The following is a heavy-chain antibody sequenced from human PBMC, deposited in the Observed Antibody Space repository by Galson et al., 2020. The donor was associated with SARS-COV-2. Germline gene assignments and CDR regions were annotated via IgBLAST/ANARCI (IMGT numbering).Heavy chain of an antibody. CDR1: GFPFSTYS. CDR3: AKEAGDRYFDY. Sequence: SCAASGFPFSTYSLNWVRQTPGKGLEWVSSISGSGSYISYADSVKGRFTISRDNAKNSLFLQMTSLRVEDTAVYYCAKEAGDRYFDYWGQGTLVTVSS. CDR2: ISGSGSYI. V-gene: IGHV3-21*01. D-gene: IGHD6-19*01. J-gene: IGHJ4*02.